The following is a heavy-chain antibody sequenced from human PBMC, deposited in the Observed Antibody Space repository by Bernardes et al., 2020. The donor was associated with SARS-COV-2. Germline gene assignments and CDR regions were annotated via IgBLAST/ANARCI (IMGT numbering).Heavy chain of an antibody. Sequence: GGSLTLSCAASGFIFSNFAMNWVRQAPGKGLEWVSGISGSGDNTYYADSVKGRLSISRDNSKNTLFLQMYSLRADDTAVYYCTKDSGEYCTGGSSCYEDYFDSWGQGTLVTVSS. J-gene: IGHJ4*02. V-gene: IGHV3-23*01. CDR2: ISGSGDNT. CDR1: GFIFSNFA. CDR3: TKDSGEYCTGGSSCYEDYFDS. D-gene: IGHD2-15*01.